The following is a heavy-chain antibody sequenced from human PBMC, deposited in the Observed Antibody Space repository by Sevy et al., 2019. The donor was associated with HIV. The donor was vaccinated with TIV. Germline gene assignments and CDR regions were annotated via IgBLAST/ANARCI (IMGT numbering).Heavy chain of an antibody. CDR3: VREGVGGYSYSLDC. Sequence: GGSLRLSCAASGFTFSVYWMSWVRQAPGKGLEWVATMKEDGSDKDYVDSVKGRFTISRDNAKNSLYLQMNSLRAADTAVYYWVREGVGGYSYSLDCWGQGTLVTVSS. J-gene: IGHJ4*02. CDR2: MKEDGSDK. V-gene: IGHV3-7*01. CDR1: GFTFSVYW. D-gene: IGHD5-18*01.